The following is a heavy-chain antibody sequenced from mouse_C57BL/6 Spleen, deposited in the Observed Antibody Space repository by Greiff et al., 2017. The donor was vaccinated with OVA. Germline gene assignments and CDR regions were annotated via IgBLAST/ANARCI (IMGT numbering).Heavy chain of an antibody. V-gene: IGHV5-9-1*02. CDR3: TRDRKDYGNYDGVMDY. D-gene: IGHD2-1*01. J-gene: IGHJ4*01. CDR1: GFTFSSYA. Sequence: EVQLVESGEGLVKPGGSLKLSCAASGFTFSSYAMSWVRQTPEKRLEWVAYISSGGDYIYYADTVKGRFTISRDNARNTLYLQMSSLKSEDTAMYYCTRDRKDYGNYDGVMDYWGQGTSVTVSS. CDR2: ISSGGDYI.